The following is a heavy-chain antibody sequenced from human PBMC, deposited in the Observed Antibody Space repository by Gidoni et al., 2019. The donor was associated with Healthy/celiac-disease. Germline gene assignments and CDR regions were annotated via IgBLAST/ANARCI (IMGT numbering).Heavy chain of an antibody. CDR1: GFTFSSYG. J-gene: IGHJ4*02. Sequence: LSCAASGFTFSSYGMHWVRQAPGKGLEWVAVISYDGSNKYYADSVKGRFTISRDNSKNTLYLQMNSLRAEDTAVYYCAKAVAHLDYWGQGTLVTVSS. CDR3: AKAVAHLDY. CDR2: ISYDGSNK. D-gene: IGHD6-19*01. V-gene: IGHV3-30*18.